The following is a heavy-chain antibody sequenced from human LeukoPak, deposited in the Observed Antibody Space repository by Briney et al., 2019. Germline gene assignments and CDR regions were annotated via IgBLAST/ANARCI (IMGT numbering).Heavy chain of an antibody. J-gene: IGHJ4*02. CDR3: AKGDLYVGFDY. CDR2: IRYDGSKK. Sequence: SGGSLRLSCAASGFTFSSYGMHWVRQAPGKGLEWVAFIRYDGSKKYFADSVKGRFTISRDNSKNTLYLQMNTPRAEDTAVYYCAKGDLYVGFDYWGQGTLVTVSS. V-gene: IGHV3-30*02. D-gene: IGHD3-16*01. CDR1: GFTFSSYG.